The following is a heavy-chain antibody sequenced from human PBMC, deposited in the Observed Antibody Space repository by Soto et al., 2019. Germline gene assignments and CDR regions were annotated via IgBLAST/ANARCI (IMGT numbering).Heavy chain of an antibody. CDR3: ATEMGATQGPFDN. CDR2: ISSNGGST. J-gene: IGHJ4*02. D-gene: IGHD1-26*01. Sequence: GGSLRLSCSASGFIFRSYTMYWVRQTPGKGLEYVSAISSNGGSTYDADSVKDRFIISRDNSKNTLYLQMRGLRTEDTAVYYCATEMGATQGPFDNWGQGTLVTSPQ. CDR1: GFIFRSYT. V-gene: IGHV3-64D*06.